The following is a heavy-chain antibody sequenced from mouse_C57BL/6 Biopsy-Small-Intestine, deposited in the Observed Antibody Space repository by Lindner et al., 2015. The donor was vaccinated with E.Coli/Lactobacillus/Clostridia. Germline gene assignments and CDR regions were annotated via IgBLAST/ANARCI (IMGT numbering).Heavy chain of an antibody. Sequence: VQLQESGAELVKPGASVKISCKASGYSFTGYNMNWVKQSHGKSLEWIGNINPYYGSSSYNQKFKGKATLTVDESSSTAYMQLISLTSEDSAVYYCARAGRGFAYWGQGTLVTVSA. CDR3: ARAGRGFAY. J-gene: IGHJ3*01. CDR1: GYSFTGYN. D-gene: IGHD3-3*01. CDR2: INPYYGSS. V-gene: IGHV1-39*01.